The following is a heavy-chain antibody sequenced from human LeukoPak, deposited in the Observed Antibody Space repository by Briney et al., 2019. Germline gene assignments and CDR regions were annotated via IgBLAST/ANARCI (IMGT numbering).Heavy chain of an antibody. CDR1: GGSISSGANY. CDR2: ISHSEST. CDR3: ARHGGTTSNPSHDTFAI. Sequence: PSQTLSLTCTVSGGSISSGANYWSWIRQPPGRGLEWIGYISHSESTYYSPSLESRITISVDRSKNQFSLKLKSVTAADTAIYYCARHGGTTSNPSHDTFAIWGQGTMVAVSS. D-gene: IGHD4-11*01. J-gene: IGHJ3*02. V-gene: IGHV4-30-2*01.